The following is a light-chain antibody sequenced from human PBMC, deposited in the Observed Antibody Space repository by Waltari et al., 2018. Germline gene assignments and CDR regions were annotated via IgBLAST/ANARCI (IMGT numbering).Light chain of an antibody. V-gene: IGKV1-33*01. Sequence: DIQMTQSPSSLSASVGDRVTITCQASQDISNHLNWYQHKPGKAPELLIFDATNLETGVPSRFRGSGSGTDFTLTIPSLQPEDFATYYCQQYDNLASFGGGTKVEIK. CDR3: QQYDNLAS. J-gene: IGKJ4*01. CDR2: DAT. CDR1: QDISNH.